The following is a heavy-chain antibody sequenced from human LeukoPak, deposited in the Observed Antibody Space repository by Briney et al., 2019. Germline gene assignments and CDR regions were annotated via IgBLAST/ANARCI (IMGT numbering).Heavy chain of an antibody. CDR2: IIPIFGTA. D-gene: IGHD5-24*01. V-gene: IGHV1-69*13. CDR3: ARAPLEMATIFFDY. J-gene: IGHJ4*02. CDR1: GYTFTSFF. Sequence: SVKVSCKASGYTFTSFFIHWVRQAPGQGLEWMGGIIPIFGTANYAQKFQGRVTITADESTSTAYMELSSLRSEDTAVYYCARAPLEMATIFFDYWGQGTLVTVSS.